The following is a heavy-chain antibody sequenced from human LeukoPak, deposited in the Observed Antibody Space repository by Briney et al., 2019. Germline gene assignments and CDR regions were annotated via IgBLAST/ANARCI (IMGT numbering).Heavy chain of an antibody. J-gene: IGHJ4*02. CDR2: ISGSGGST. Sequence: PGGSLRLSCAASGFTFSFYDMSWVRQVPGKGLEWVSTISGSGGSTNYPDSVRGRFTISRDNSKNTLYLQMNSLRAEDTAVYFCAKDWRQGGRLHYFDYWGQGALVTVSS. D-gene: IGHD3-3*01. CDR3: AKDWRQGGRLHYFDY. CDR1: GFTFSFYD. V-gene: IGHV3-23*01.